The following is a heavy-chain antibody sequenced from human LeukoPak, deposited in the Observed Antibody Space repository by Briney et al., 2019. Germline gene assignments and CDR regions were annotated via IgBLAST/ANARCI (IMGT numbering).Heavy chain of an antibody. CDR1: GFTLSNYW. J-gene: IGHJ6*02. CDR2: INADGSSA. V-gene: IGHV3-74*01. D-gene: IGHD3-10*01. CDR3: ARDYGRSRDYGMDV. Sequence: PGGSRRLSCAASGFTLSNYWMNWVRQARGKGLVWVSRINADGSSASYADSVKGRFTISRDNAKNTLYLQMNSLRAEDTAMYYCARDYGRSRDYGMDVWGQGTTVTVSS.